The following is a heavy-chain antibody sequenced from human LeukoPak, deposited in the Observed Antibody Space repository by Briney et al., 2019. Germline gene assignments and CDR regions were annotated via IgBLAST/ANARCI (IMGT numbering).Heavy chain of an antibody. CDR2: ISSSSSNI. CDR3: ARERTLYSSSWYDY. CDR1: GFSFSSYN. Sequence: GGSLRLSCAASGFSFSSYNMNWVRQAPGKGLEWVSFISSSSSNIYYADSVQGRFTISRDNAKNSLYLQMNSLRDEDTAVYYCARERTLYSSSWYDYWGQGTLVTVSS. V-gene: IGHV3-48*02. J-gene: IGHJ4*02. D-gene: IGHD6-13*01.